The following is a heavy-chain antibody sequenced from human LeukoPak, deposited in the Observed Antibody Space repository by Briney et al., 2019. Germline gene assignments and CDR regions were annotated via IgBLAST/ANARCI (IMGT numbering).Heavy chain of an antibody. V-gene: IGHV4-61*02. CDR3: ARGASPKDAVFFDY. CDR2: VHSSGDI. D-gene: IGHD3-16*01. CDR1: GVSITSGSYY. J-gene: IGHJ4*02. Sequence: SETLSLTCSVSGVSITSGSYYWGWIRQSAGKGLEWIGRVHSSGDIYHNVAFRSRAAVSGDASKNQFSLQPNSVTAADTAVYYCARGASPKDAVFFDYWGQGALITVSS.